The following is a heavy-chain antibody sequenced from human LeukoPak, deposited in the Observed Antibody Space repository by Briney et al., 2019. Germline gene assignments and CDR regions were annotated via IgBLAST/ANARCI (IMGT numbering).Heavy chain of an antibody. J-gene: IGHJ4*02. CDR3: ARDKVGEVGGEFDY. D-gene: IGHD1-26*01. V-gene: IGHV3-30*02. CDR1: GFTFSSYG. CDR2: IRYDGSNK. Sequence: SGGSLRLSCAASGFTFSSYGMHWVRQAPGKGLEWVAFIRYDGSNKYYADSVKGRFTISRDNSKNTLYLQMNSLRAEDTAVYYCARDKVGEVGGEFDYWGQGTLVTVSS.